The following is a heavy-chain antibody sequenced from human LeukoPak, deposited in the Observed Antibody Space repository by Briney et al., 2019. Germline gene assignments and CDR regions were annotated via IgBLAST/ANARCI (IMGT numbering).Heavy chain of an antibody. Sequence: SETLSLTCTVSGGSISSHYWSWIRQPPGKGLEWIGYIYYSGSTNYNPSLKSRVTISVDTSKNQFSLKLSSVTAADTAVYYCAGGGWGGGDYFDYWGQGTLVTVSS. CDR1: GGSISSHY. V-gene: IGHV4-59*11. CDR3: AGGGWGGGDYFDY. CDR2: IYYSGST. D-gene: IGHD3-16*01. J-gene: IGHJ4*02.